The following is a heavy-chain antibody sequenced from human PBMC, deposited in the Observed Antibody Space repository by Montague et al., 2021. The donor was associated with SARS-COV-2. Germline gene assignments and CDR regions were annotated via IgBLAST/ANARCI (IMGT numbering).Heavy chain of an antibody. CDR1: GGSISSSNW. Sequence: SETLSLTCAVSGGSISSSNWWSWVRQPPGKGLEWIGDIYHSGSTNYNPSLKSRVTILVDKSKNQFSLKLSSVTAADTAVYYCAGEGLVVLGCFDPWGQGTLVTVSS. J-gene: IGHJ5*02. V-gene: IGHV4-4*02. CDR3: AGEGLVVLGCFDP. CDR2: IYHSGST. D-gene: IGHD2-15*01.